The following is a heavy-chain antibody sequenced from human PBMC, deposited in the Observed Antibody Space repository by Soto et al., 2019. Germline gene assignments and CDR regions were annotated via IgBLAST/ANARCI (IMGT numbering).Heavy chain of an antibody. V-gene: IGHV3-30*18. Sequence: QAQLVESGGGVVQPGRSLRLSCTASGFTFRNYGMHWVRQAPGKGLEWVAVIISDGSKKYYAECLKGRFTISRDNSGKAVYLQMNRLRVEHTAVYYCAKEWFFHFASGSTYFGYWGQGALVTVSS. CDR2: IISDGSKK. J-gene: IGHJ4*02. CDR3: AKEWFFHFASGSTYFGY. D-gene: IGHD3-10*01. CDR1: GFTFRNYG.